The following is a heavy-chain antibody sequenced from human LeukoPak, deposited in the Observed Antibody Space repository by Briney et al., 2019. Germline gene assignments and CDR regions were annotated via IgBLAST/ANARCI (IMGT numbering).Heavy chain of an antibody. CDR3: ARRRDYYDSSGYYVYFDY. V-gene: IGHV4-39*01. CDR2: IYYSGST. CDR1: GGSISSSSFY. J-gene: IGHJ4*02. Sequence: SETLSLTCTVSGGSISSSSFYWGWIRQPPGKGLEWIGSIYYSGSTYYNPSLKSRVTISVDTSKNQFSLKLSSVTAADTAVYYCARRRDYYDSSGYYVYFDYWGQGTLVTVSS. D-gene: IGHD3-22*01.